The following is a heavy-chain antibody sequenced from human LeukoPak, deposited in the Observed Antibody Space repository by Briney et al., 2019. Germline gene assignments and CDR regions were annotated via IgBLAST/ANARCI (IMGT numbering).Heavy chain of an antibody. CDR3: ARDHGLLGSSLQYYYGMDV. D-gene: IGHD6-6*01. Sequence: PSETLSLTCTVSGGSISSGGYYWSWIRQHPGKGLEWIGYIYYSGSTYYNPSLKSRVTISVDTSKNQFSLKLSSVTAADTAVYYCARDHGLLGSSLQYYYGMDVWGQGTTVTVSS. J-gene: IGHJ6*02. CDR2: IYYSGST. V-gene: IGHV4-31*03. CDR1: GGSISSGGYY.